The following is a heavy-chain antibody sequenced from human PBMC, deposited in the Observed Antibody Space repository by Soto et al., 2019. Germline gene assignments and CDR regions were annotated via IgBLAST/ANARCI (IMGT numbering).Heavy chain of an antibody. Sequence: NIVSQTHGNLLEWISYISHSSDTLYYADSVKGRFTISRDNAKNSLYLHMNSLRDEDTAVYYCARDLVSGCPYDYYGRDWYGQGTTLPVSS. D-gene: IGHD2-15*01. CDR3: ARDLVSGCPYDYYGRDW. J-gene: IGHJ6*02. V-gene: IGHV3-48*02. CDR2: ISHSSDTL.